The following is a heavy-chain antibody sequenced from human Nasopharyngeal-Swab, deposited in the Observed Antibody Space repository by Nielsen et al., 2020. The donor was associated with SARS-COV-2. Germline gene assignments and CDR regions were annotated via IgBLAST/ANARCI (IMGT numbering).Heavy chain of an antibody. J-gene: IGHJ3*02. D-gene: IGHD3-9*01. Sequence: SETLSLTCDVSGGSFSGYYWSWIRQPPGKGLEWIGEINHSGSTNYNPSLKSRVTISVDTSKNQFSLKLSSVTAADTAVYYCARRAVLRYPWPTKMGNAFDIWGQGTMVTVSS. V-gene: IGHV4-34*01. CDR3: ARRAVLRYPWPTKMGNAFDI. CDR1: GGSFSGYY. CDR2: INHSGST.